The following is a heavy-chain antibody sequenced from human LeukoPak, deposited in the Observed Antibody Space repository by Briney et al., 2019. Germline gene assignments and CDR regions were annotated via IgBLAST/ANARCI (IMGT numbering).Heavy chain of an antibody. CDR2: IYDSGST. V-gene: IGHV4-59*01. CDR1: GGSISSYS. D-gene: IGHD6-25*01. J-gene: IGHJ4*02. Sequence: SETLSLTCTVSGGSISSYSCTWIRQPPGKGLEWIGFIYDSGSTYYNPSLKSRVTISLDTSKNQFSLKMSSVTAADTAVYYCARKPSGSSRYDYWGQGTLVTVSS. CDR3: ARKPSGSSRYDY.